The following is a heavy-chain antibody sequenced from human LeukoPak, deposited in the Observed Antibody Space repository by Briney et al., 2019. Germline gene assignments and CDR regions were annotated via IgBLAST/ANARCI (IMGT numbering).Heavy chain of an antibody. CDR2: IYSGGST. CDR3: ARYLTGWSSAFDI. J-gene: IGHJ3*02. CDR1: GFTVSSNY. V-gene: IGHV3-66*01. Sequence: GGSLRLSCAASGFTVSSNYMSWVRQAPGKGLEWVSVIYSGGSTYNADSVKGRFTISRDNSKNTLYLQMNSLRVEDTAMYYCARYLTGWSSAFDIWGQGTMVTVSS. D-gene: IGHD6-19*01.